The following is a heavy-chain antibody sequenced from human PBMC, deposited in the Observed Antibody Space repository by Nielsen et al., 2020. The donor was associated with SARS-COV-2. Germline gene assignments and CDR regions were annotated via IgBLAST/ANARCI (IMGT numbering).Heavy chain of an antibody. V-gene: IGHV1-8*01. J-gene: IGHJ5*02. CDR3: ARGGSSLGANLEDP. Sequence: ASVKVSCKASGYTFINHDINWVRQSTGQGLEWIGWMSPNSGNTGSAQKFQGRVTMTRSTSTSTAYLELSSLRSEDTAVYYCARGGSSLGANLEDPWGQGTLVTVSS. D-gene: IGHD3-10*01. CDR1: GYTFINHD. CDR2: MSPNSGNT.